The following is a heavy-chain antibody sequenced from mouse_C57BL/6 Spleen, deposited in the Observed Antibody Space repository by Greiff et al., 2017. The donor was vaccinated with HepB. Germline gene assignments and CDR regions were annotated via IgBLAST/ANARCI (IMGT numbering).Heavy chain of an antibody. D-gene: IGHD2-10*02. CDR3: ARQDSIHSFGY. Sequence: QVQLQQSGAELVKPGASVKLSCKASGYTFTEYTIHWVKQRSGQGLEWIGWFYPGSGSIKYNEKFKDKATLTADKSSSTVYIGLSRLTFEESAVYFCARQDSIHSFGYWGQGATLTVSS. CDR1: GYTFTEYT. CDR2: FYPGSGSI. J-gene: IGHJ2*01. V-gene: IGHV1-62-2*01.